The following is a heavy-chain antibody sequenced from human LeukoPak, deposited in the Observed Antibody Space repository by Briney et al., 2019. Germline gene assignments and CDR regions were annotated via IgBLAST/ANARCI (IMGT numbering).Heavy chain of an antibody. CDR3: AKANRDYDFWSGYPCFEY. Sequence: PGGSLRLSCTASGFTFSSYATSWARHAPGKGLEWGSAISGSGVTTYYADSVMGRFTISRDSSKNTLYVQMNRLRAEDTAVYYCAKANRDYDFWSGYPCFEYWGQGTLVTVSS. V-gene: IGHV3-23*01. CDR1: GFTFSSYA. J-gene: IGHJ4*02. D-gene: IGHD3-3*01. CDR2: ISGSGVTT.